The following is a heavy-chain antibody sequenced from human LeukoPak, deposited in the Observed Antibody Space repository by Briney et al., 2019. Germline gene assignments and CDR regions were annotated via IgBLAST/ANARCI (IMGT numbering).Heavy chain of an antibody. CDR1: GGSISTYY. CDR2: IYYSGTT. J-gene: IGHJ4*02. CDR3: ARDYNNYILDY. V-gene: IGHV4-59*01. Sequence: SETLSLTCIVSGGSISTYYWTWIRQSPGKGLEWIGYIYYSGTTNYNPSLESRVTMSVDTSKNEFSLKLSSVTAADTAVYYCARDYNNYILDYWGPGTLVTVSS. D-gene: IGHD4-11*01.